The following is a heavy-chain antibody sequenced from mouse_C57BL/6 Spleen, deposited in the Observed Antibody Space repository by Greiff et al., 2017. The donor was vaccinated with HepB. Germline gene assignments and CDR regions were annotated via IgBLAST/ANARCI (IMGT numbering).Heavy chain of an antibody. Sequence: QVQLQQSGAELVRPGASVTLSCKASGYTFTDYEMHWVKQTPVHGLEWIGAIDPETGGTAYNQKFKGKAILTADKSSSTAYMELRSLTSEDSAVYYCSRSGGSSYPYYAMDYWGQGTSVTVSS. CDR3: SRSGGSSYPYYAMDY. CDR2: IDPETGGT. CDR1: GYTFTDYE. J-gene: IGHJ4*01. D-gene: IGHD1-1*01. V-gene: IGHV1-15*01.